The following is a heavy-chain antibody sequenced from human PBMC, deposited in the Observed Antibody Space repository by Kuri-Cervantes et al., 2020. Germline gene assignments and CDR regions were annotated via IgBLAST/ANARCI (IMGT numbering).Heavy chain of an antibody. CDR1: GFTFSREW. D-gene: IGHD2-2*01. V-gene: IGHV3-74*03. CDR2: INTDGSGT. Sequence: GESLKISCAASGFTFSREWMHWVRQAPGEGLVWVSRINTDGSGTTYADSVKGRFTISRDNSKNTLYLQMNSLRAEDTAVYYCAKSGIVVVPAAYFDYWGQGTLVTVSS. CDR3: AKSGIVVVPAAYFDY. J-gene: IGHJ4*02.